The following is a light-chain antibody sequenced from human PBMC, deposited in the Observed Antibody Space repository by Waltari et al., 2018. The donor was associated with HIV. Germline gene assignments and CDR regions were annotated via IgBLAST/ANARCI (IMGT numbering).Light chain of an antibody. V-gene: IGKV1-5*03. CDR1: QSISNW. Sequence: DIQMTQSPSTLSASVGDRVPITCRASQSISNWLAWYQQKPGKAPKLLIYKASSLEAGVPSRFSGSGSGTEFTLTISSLQPDDVATYYCQQYNTYARTFGQGTKLEIK. J-gene: IGKJ2*01. CDR3: QQYNTYART. CDR2: KAS.